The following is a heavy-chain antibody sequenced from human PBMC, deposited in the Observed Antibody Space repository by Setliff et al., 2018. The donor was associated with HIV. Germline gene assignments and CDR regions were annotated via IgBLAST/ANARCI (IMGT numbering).Heavy chain of an antibody. CDR2: VHHTGTT. J-gene: IGHJ5*02. CDR1: GVSVSSGGYY. V-gene: IGHV4-39*01. Sequence: PSETLSLTCTVSGVSVSSGGYYWSWIRQHPGKGLEWIGDVHHTGTTYLNPSLKSRVTISVDTSKNQFSLKVNSVTAADTAVYYCARHPPNLDWLDPWGQGTLVTVSS. CDR3: ARHPPNLDWLDP.